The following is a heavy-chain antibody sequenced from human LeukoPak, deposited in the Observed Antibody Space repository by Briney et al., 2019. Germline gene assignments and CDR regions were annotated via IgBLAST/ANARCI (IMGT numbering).Heavy chain of an antibody. CDR1: GGSISSYY. D-gene: IGHD2-15*01. CDR3: AGVVVNWFDP. J-gene: IGHJ5*02. CDR2: IYYSGST. V-gene: IGHV4-59*08. Sequence: SETLSLTCTVSGGSISSYYWCWIRQPPGTGQEWIGYIYYSGSTNYNPSLNSRVTISVDTSKNQFSLKLSSVTAADTAVYYCAGVVVNWFDPWGQGTLVTVSS.